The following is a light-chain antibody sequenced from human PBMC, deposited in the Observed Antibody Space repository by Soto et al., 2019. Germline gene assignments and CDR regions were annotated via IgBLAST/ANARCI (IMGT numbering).Light chain of an antibody. J-gene: IGKJ5*01. Sequence: EIVMTQSPATLSVSPGERATLSCRASQSVSSNLAWYQQKPGQAPRLLIYGASNRATGIPDRFSGSGSGTDFTLTITRLEPEDFAVYYCQQRRSWQVTFGQGTRLEIK. CDR1: QSVSSN. CDR3: QQRRSWQVT. CDR2: GAS. V-gene: IGKV3D-20*02.